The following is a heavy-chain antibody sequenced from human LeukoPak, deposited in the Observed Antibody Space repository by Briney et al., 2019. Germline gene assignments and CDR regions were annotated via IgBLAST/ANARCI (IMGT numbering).Heavy chain of an antibody. D-gene: IGHD2-8*02. Sequence: GGSLRLSCAASGFTFSSYGMHWVRQAPGKGLEWVAVISYDGSNKYYADSVKGRFTISRDNSKNTLYLQMNSLRAEDTAVYYCATDRGWRTGGYYLYYFEYWGPGTLVTVSS. CDR2: ISYDGSNK. J-gene: IGHJ4*02. V-gene: IGHV3-30*03. CDR1: GFTFSSYG. CDR3: ATDRGWRTGGYYLYYFEY.